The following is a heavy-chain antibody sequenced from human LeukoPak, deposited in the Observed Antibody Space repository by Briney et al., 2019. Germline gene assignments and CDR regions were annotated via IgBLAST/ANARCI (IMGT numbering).Heavy chain of an antibody. V-gene: IGHV3-23*01. CDR3: AKDLGPTNYYGSGSYPQAFDY. CDR2: ISGSGGST. J-gene: IGHJ4*02. CDR1: GFTFSSYG. Sequence: GGSLRLSCAASGFTFSSYGMSWVRQAPGKGLEWVSAISGSGGSTYYADSVKGRSTISRDNSKNTLYLQMNSLRAEDTAVYYCAKDLGPTNYYGSGSYPQAFDYWGQGTLVTVSS. D-gene: IGHD3-10*01.